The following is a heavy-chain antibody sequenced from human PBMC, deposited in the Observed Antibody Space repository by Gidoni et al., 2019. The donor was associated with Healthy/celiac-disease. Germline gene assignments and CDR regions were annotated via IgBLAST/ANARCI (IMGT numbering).Heavy chain of an antibody. J-gene: IGHJ6*02. CDR1: GGSISSSSYY. CDR2: IYYSGST. D-gene: IGHD2-15*01. Sequence: QLQLQESGPGLLKPSETLSLTCTVSGGSISSSSYYWGWIRPPPGRGLECIGSIYYSGSTYYNPSLKSRVTISVDTSKNQFSLKLSSVTAADTAVYYCASRYCSGGSCYGHYYYYGMDVWGQGTTVTVSS. V-gene: IGHV4-39*01. CDR3: ASRYCSGGSCYGHYYYYGMDV.